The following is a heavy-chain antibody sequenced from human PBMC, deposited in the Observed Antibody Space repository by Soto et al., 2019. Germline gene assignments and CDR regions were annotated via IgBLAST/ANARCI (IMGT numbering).Heavy chain of an antibody. J-gene: IGHJ6*02. CDR2: IIPIFGTA. V-gene: IGHV1-69*13. D-gene: IGHD3-16*01. Sequence: SVKVSCKASGGTFSSYAISWVRQAPGQGLEWMGGIIPIFGTANYAQKFQGRVTITADESTSTAYMELSSLRSEDTAVYFCAIMVWVYFGYVSYRDPGQHYYYGMDVWGQGTTVTVSS. CDR1: GGTFSSYA. CDR3: AIMVWVYFGYVSYRDPGQHYYYGMDV.